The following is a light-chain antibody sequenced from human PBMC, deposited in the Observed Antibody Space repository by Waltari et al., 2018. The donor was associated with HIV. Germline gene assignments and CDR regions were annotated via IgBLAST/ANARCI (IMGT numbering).Light chain of an antibody. Sequence: HSALTQPASVSGSPGQSITLSCTGTSSDVGSSNAVSWYQQYPGKAPKLMSSGVTQRPAGVSSRFAGSKSGNTASLTFSGLQPEDEADYYCCSYTGSITYVNFGGGTKLTVL. V-gene: IGLV2-23*02. J-gene: IGLJ2*01. CDR2: GVT. CDR1: SSDVGSSNA. CDR3: CSYTGSITYVN.